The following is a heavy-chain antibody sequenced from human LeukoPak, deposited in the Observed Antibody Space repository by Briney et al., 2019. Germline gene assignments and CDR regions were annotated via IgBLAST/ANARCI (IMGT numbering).Heavy chain of an antibody. D-gene: IGHD4-17*01. CDR3: ARGMTTVTTHDAFDI. V-gene: IGHV4-61*02. J-gene: IGHJ3*02. Sequence: SETLSLTCTVSGGSISSGSYYWSWIRQPAGKGLEWIGRIYTSGSTNYNPSLKSRVTISVDTSKNQFSLKLSSVTAADTAVYYCARGMTTVTTHDAFDIWGQGTMVTVSS. CDR1: GGSISSGSYY. CDR2: IYTSGST.